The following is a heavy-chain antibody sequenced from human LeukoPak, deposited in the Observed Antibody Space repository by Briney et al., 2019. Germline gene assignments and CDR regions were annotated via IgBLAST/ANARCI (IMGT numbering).Heavy chain of an antibody. D-gene: IGHD3-3*01. CDR2: INPSGGST. Sequence: GASVKVSCKASGYTFTSYYMHWVRQAPGQGLEWMGIINPSGGSTSYAQKFQGRVTMTRDTSTSTVYMELSSLRSEDTAVYYCARDGYDFWSGYYPTEMVVWGKGTTVTVSS. J-gene: IGHJ6*04. CDR1: GYTFTSYY. V-gene: IGHV1-46*01. CDR3: ARDGYDFWSGYYPTEMVV.